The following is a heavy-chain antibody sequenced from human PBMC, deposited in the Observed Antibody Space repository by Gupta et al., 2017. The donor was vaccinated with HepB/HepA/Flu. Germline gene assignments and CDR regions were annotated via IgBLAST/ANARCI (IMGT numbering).Heavy chain of an antibody. CDR3: AHGYFDSSGAQIDY. CDR2: IYWDDDK. J-gene: IGHJ4*02. V-gene: IGHV2-5*02. CDR1: GFSLSTPGEV. Sequence: QITLNESGPTLVKPTQTLTLTCTFSGFSLSTPGEVVGWSRQHPGKALEWLALIYWDDDKRYSPSVKSRVTITKDTSKNQVVLTLTNMDPVDTATYYCAHGYFDSSGAQIDYWGQGTLVTVSS. D-gene: IGHD3-22*01.